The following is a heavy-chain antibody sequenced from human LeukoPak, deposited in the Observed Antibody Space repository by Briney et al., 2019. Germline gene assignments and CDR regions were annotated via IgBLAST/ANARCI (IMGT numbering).Heavy chain of an antibody. D-gene: IGHD6-13*01. Sequence: KSSETLSLTCTVPGGSISSYYWSWIRQPAGKGLEWIGRIYTSGSTNYNPSLKSRVTMSVDTSKNQFSLKLSSVTAADTAVYYCARAIAAPPYNWFDPWGQGTLVTVSS. V-gene: IGHV4-4*07. J-gene: IGHJ5*02. CDR1: GGSISSYY. CDR3: ARAIAAPPYNWFDP. CDR2: IYTSGST.